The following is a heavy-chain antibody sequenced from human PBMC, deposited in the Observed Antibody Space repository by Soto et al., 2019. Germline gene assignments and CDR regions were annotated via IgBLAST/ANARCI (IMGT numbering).Heavy chain of an antibody. CDR1: GGSISSGGYY. CDR2: IYYSGST. J-gene: IGHJ5*02. Sequence: PSETLSLTCTVSGGSISSGGYYWSWIRQHPGKGLEWIGYIYYSGSTYYNPSLKSRVTISVDTSKNQFSLKLSSVTAADTAVYYCARDRVVPAATGAYNWFDPWGQGTLVTVSS. V-gene: IGHV4-31*03. D-gene: IGHD2-2*01. CDR3: ARDRVVPAATGAYNWFDP.